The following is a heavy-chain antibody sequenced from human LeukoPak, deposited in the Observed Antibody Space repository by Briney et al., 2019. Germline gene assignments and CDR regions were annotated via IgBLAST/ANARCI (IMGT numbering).Heavy chain of an antibody. D-gene: IGHD3-16*01. V-gene: IGHV1-24*01. Sequence: GASVKVSCKVSGYTLTELSMHWVRQAPGKGLEWMGGFDPEDGETIYAQKFRGRVTMTEDTSTDTAYMELSSLRSEDTAVYYCARMGALRDAFDIWGQGTMVTVSS. J-gene: IGHJ3*02. CDR2: FDPEDGET. CDR1: GYTLTELS. CDR3: ARMGALRDAFDI.